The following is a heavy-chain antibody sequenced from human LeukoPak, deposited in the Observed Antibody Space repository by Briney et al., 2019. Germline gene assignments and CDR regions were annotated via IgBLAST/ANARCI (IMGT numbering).Heavy chain of an antibody. V-gene: IGHV3-21*01. J-gene: IGHJ4*02. D-gene: IGHD6-19*01. CDR3: ARDRYSSGWYGGY. CDR2: ISSSSSYI. CDR1: GFTFSSYS. Sequence: GGSLRLSCAASGFTFSSYSMNWVRQAPGKGLEWVSSISSSSSYIYYADSVKGRFTISRDNAKNSLYLQMNGLRAEDTAVYYCARDRYSSGWYGGYWGQGTLVTVSS.